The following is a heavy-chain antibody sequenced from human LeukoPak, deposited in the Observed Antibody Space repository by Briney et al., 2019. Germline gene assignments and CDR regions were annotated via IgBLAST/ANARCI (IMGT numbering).Heavy chain of an antibody. CDR3: ARGLSIAVAGYNWFDP. CDR2: IYYSGST. V-gene: IGHV4-31*03. J-gene: IGHJ5*02. D-gene: IGHD6-19*01. Sequence: SETLSLTCTVSGGSISSGNYYWSWIRQHTGKGLEWIGYIYYSGSTYYNPSLESRVTILVDTSKNQFSLKLSSVTAADTAVYYCARGLSIAVAGYNWFDPWGQGTLVTVSS. CDR1: GGSISSGNYY.